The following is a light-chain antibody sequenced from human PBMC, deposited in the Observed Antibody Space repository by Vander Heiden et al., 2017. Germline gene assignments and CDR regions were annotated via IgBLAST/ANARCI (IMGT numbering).Light chain of an antibody. Sequence: QSALAQPAYVSGSLGQSITISCTGTSSDVGSYNLVSWYQQHPGKAPKLMIYENSKRPSGVSNHFSGSKSGNTASLTISGLQAEDEADYYCCSYAGSFIWVFGGGTKLTVL. CDR3: CSYAGSFIWV. CDR2: ENS. CDR1: SSDVGSYNL. V-gene: IGLV2-23*01. J-gene: IGLJ3*02.